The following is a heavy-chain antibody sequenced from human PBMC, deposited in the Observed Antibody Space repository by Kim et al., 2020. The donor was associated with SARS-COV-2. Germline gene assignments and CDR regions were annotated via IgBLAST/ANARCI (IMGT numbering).Heavy chain of an antibody. J-gene: IGHJ2*01. D-gene: IGHD3-3*02. V-gene: IGHV4-59*01. Sequence: SETLSLTCTVSGGSISSYYWSWIRQPPGKGLEWIGYIYYSGSTNYNPSLKSRVTISVDTSKNQFSLKLSSVTAADTAVYYCARGLADEDHYWYFDLWGRGTLVTVSS. CDR3: ARGLADEDHYWYFDL. CDR2: IYYSGST. CDR1: GGSISSYY.